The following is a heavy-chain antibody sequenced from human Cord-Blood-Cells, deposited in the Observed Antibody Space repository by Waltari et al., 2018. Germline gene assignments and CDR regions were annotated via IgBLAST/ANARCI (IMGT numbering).Heavy chain of an antibody. V-gene: IGHV1-69*01. CDR3: ARGSPINDFWSGYPYYFDY. D-gene: IGHD3-3*01. CDR1: GGTFSSSA. J-gene: IGHJ4*02. CDR2: IIPIFGTA. Sequence: QVQLVQSGAEVTKPGSSVKVSCKASGGTFSSSAISWVRPARGQGFEWMGGIIPIFGTANYAQKFQGRVTITADESTSTAYMELSSLRSEDTAVYYCARGSPINDFWSGYPYYFDYWGQGTLVTVSS.